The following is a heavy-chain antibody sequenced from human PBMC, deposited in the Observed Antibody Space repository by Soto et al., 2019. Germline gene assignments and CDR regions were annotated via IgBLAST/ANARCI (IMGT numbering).Heavy chain of an antibody. V-gene: IGHV1-69*04. CDR3: ARDWGGDSSSSNWFDP. D-gene: IGHD6-6*01. CDR1: GGTFSSYA. Sequence: ASVKVSCKASGGTFSSYAISWVRQAPGQGLEWMGRIIPILGIANYAQKFQGRVTITADKSTSTAYMELSSLRSEDTAVYYCARDWGGDSSSSNWFDPWGQGTLVTVSS. J-gene: IGHJ5*02. CDR2: IIPILGIA.